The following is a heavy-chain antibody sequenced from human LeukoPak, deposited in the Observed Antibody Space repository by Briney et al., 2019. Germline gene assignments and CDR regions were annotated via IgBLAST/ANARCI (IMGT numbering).Heavy chain of an antibody. J-gene: IGHJ3*02. D-gene: IGHD5-12*01. Sequence: NPGGSLRLSCAASGFTFSSYSMNWVRQAPGKGLEWVSSISSSSSYIYYADTVKGRFTISSDNAKNSLYLQMNSLSAEDTAVYYCAIVPVATIHKNAFDIWGQGTMVTVSS. CDR2: ISSSSSYI. CDR3: AIVPVATIHKNAFDI. CDR1: GFTFSSYS. V-gene: IGHV3-21*01.